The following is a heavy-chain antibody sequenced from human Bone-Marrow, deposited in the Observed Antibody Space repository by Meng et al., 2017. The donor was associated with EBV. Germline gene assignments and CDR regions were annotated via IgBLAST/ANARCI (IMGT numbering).Heavy chain of an antibody. CDR3: SRDLAGSHDY. V-gene: IGHV3-74*01. Sequence: GQLGAAGGALVEPGGSLRLSCAASEFALRRYWMHWVRQGPGKEPLWVSRINEDGTITNYADSVKGRFTISRDNAKNTLYLQMNNLRAEDTAVYYCSRDLAGSHDYWGRGTLVTVSS. CDR1: EFALRRYW. J-gene: IGHJ4*02. CDR2: INEDGTIT. D-gene: IGHD1-14*01.